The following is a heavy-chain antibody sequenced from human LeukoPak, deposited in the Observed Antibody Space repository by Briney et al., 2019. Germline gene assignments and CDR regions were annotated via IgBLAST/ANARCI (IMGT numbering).Heavy chain of an antibody. CDR1: GGSISSSSYY. CDR3: ARDWDNSYGYPY. D-gene: IGHD5-18*01. V-gene: IGHV4-39*02. Sequence: ASETLSLTCTVSGGSISSSSYYWGWIRQPPGKGLEWIGSIYYSGSTYYNPSLKSRVTISVDTSKNQFSLKLSSVTAADTAVYYCARDWDNSYGYPYWGQGTLVTVSS. CDR2: IYYSGST. J-gene: IGHJ4*02.